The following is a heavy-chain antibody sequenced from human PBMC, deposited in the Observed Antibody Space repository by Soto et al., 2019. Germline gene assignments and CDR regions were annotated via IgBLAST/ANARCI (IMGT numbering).Heavy chain of an antibody. CDR3: AKDKRIMITFGGVIVIHFDY. V-gene: IGHV3-23*01. CDR2: ISGSGGST. J-gene: IGHJ4*02. CDR1: GFTFSSYA. Sequence: EVQLLESGGGLVQPGGSLRLSCAASGFTFSSYAMSWVRQAPGKGLEWVSAISGSGGSTYYADSVKGRFTISRDNSKNTLDLQMNSLRAEDTAVYYCAKDKRIMITFGGVIVIHFDYWGQGTLVTVSS. D-gene: IGHD3-16*02.